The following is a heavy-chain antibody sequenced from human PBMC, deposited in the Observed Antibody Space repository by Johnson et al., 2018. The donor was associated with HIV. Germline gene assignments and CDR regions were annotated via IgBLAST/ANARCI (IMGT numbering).Heavy chain of an antibody. Sequence: QVQLVESGGGVVQPGRSLRLSCAASGFTFSSHGMPWVRQAPGKGLEWVAVISYNEDKTYYADSVKGRFTISRDNSKNILYLQMNSLRAEDTATYYCARLPSGYNRDTFDIWGQGTMVTVSS. D-gene: IGHD5-18*01. J-gene: IGHJ3*02. CDR2: ISYNEDKT. CDR1: GFTFSSHG. CDR3: ARLPSGYNRDTFDI. V-gene: IGHV3-30*19.